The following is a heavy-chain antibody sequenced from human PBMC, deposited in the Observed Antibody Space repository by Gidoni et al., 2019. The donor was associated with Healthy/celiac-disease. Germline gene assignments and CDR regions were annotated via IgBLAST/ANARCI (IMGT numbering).Heavy chain of an antibody. J-gene: IGHJ6*02. CDR1: GCSISSGSYY. V-gene: IGHV4-61*02. CDR3: ARWGGYDYYYYYGMDV. D-gene: IGHD5-12*01. CDR2: IYTSGST. Sequence: QVQLQESGPGLVKPSQTLSLPCTASGCSISSGSYYWSWIRPPAGKGLEWIGRIYTSGSTNYNPSLKSRVTISVDTSKNQFSLKLSSVTAADTAVYYCARWGGYDYYYYYGMDVWGQGTTVTVSS.